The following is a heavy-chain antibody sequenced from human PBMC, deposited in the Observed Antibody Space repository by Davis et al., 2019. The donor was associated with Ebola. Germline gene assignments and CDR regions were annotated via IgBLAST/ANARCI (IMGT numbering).Heavy chain of an antibody. J-gene: IGHJ6*02. D-gene: IGHD2-2*01. V-gene: IGHV4-59*01. CDR1: GGSISSYY. CDR3: ARGLGYCSSTSCSYYYYYGMDV. CDR2: IYYSGST. Sequence: PSETLSLTCTVSGGSISSYYWSWIRQPPGKGLEWIGYIYYSGSTNYNPSLKSRVTISVDTSKNQFSLKLSSVTAADTAVYYCARGLGYCSSTSCSYYYYYGMDVWGQGTTVTVSS.